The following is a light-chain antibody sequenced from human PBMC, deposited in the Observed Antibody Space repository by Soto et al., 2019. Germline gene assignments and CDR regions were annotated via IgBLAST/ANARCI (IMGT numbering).Light chain of an antibody. J-gene: IGKJ5*01. CDR3: QQSYGAPIT. CDR2: SAS. V-gene: IGKV1-39*01. CDR1: QSISNF. Sequence: IQMTQSPSSLSPSLLDRLNITCRASQSISNFLNWYQQKPGKAPKLLIRSASSLQSGVPSRFSGSGSGTDFTLSITSLQPEDFATYYCQQSYGAPITFGQGTRLEIK.